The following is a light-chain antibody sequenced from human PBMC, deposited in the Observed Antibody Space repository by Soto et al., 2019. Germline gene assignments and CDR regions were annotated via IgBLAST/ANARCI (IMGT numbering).Light chain of an antibody. V-gene: IGLV2-14*01. CDR2: EVS. J-gene: IGLJ2*01. CDR1: SSDVCGYKY. Sequence: QSALTQPASVSGSPGQSITISCTGTSSDVCGYKYVSLYQQHPDKAPKLIIFEVSNRPSGLSSRFSGSKSSNTASLTISGLQAEDEADYYCDSYTSSSNSVIFGRGTKLTVL. CDR3: DSYTSSSNSVI.